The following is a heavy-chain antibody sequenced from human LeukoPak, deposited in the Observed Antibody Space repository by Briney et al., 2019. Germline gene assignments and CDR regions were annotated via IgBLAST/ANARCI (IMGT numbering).Heavy chain of an antibody. CDR2: IYSGGST. CDR1: GFTVSSNY. D-gene: IGHD3-10*01. Sequence: GGSLRLSCAASGFTVSSNYMSWVRQAPGKGLEWVSVIYSGGSTYYADSVKGRFTISRDNSKNTPYLQMNSLRAEDTAVYYCATNPLWFGGLSSWGQGTMVTVSS. CDR3: ATNPLWFGGLSS. J-gene: IGHJ3*01. V-gene: IGHV3-53*01.